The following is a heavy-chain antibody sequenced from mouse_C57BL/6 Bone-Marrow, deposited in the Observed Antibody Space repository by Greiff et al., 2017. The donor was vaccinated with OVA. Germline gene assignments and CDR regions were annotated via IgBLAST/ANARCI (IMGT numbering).Heavy chain of an antibody. CDR2: IDPSDSYT. CDR1: GYTFTSYW. D-gene: IGHD1-1*01. Sequence: VQLQQPGAELVMPGASVKLSCKASGYTFTSYWMHWVKQRPGQGLEWIGEIDPSDSYTNYNQKFKGKSTLTVDKSSSTAYMQLSSLTSEDSAVYYCARRHYYGSSLYWYFDVWGTGTTVTGSS. J-gene: IGHJ1*03. V-gene: IGHV1-69*01. CDR3: ARRHYYGSSLYWYFDV.